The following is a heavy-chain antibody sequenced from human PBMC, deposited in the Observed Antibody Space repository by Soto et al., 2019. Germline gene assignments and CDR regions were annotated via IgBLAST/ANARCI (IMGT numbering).Heavy chain of an antibody. V-gene: IGHV3-23*01. CDR2: ISGSGGST. CDR3: AIASLLWFGELLGAFDY. CDR1: GFTCSSYA. D-gene: IGHD3-10*01. Sequence: EVQLLESGGGLVQPGGSLRLSCAASGFTCSSYAMSWVRQAPGKGLEWVSAISGSGGSTYYADSVKGRFTISRDNSKNTLYLQMNSLRAEDTAVYYCAIASLLWFGELLGAFDYWGQGTLVTVSS. J-gene: IGHJ4*02.